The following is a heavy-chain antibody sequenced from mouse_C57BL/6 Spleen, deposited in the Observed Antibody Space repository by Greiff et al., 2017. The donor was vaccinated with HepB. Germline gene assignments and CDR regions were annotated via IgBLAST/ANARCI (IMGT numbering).Heavy chain of an antibody. CDR2: INPNNGGT. V-gene: IGHV1-22*01. J-gene: IGHJ3*01. D-gene: IGHD2-4*01. CDR3: ARYGFDDYEGFAY. Sequence: EVQLQQSGPELVKPGASVKMSCKASGYTFTDYNMHWVKQSHGKSLEWIGYINPNNGGTSYNQKFKGKATLTVNKSSSTAYMELRSLTSEDSAVYYCARYGFDDYEGFAYWGQGTLVTVSA. CDR1: GYTFTDYN.